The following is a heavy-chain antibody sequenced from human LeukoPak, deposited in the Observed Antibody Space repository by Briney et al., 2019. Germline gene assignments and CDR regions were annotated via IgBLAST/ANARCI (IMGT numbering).Heavy chain of an antibody. J-gene: IGHJ4*02. V-gene: IGHV3-9*01. Sequence: PGGSLRLSCAASGFTFDDYAMHWVRHAPGKGLEWVSGISWNSGSIGYADSVKGRFTISRDNAKNSLYLQMNSLRAEDTALYYCAKGYSKDYDYWGQGTLVTVSS. CDR1: GFTFDDYA. CDR3: AKGYSKDYDY. CDR2: ISWNSGSI. D-gene: IGHD1-1*01.